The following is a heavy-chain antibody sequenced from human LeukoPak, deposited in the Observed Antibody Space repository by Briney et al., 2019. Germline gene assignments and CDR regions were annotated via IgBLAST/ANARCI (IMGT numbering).Heavy chain of an antibody. V-gene: IGHV4-59*01. Sequence: SETLSLTCTVSGGSISGYYWNWIRQPPGKGLEWVGYIYYTGSTIYNPSLKSRDTISLDTSKNQFSLKLNSVTAADTAVYFCARNALTAPNNYYMDVWGKGTTVTVSS. CDR1: GGSISGYY. CDR3: ARNALTAPNNYYMDV. D-gene: IGHD1-20*01. CDR2: IYYTGST. J-gene: IGHJ6*03.